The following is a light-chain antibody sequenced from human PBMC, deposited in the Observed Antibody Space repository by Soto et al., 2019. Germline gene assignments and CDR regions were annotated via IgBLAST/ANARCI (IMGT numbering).Light chain of an antibody. V-gene: IGLV8-61*01. J-gene: IGLJ3*02. CDR3: SSYTSYTTLWV. CDR1: SDSVSASHF. Sequence: QTVVTQEPSFSVSPGGTVTLTCGLSSDSVSASHFPSWYQQTPGQAPRTLIYNTNTRSSGVPDRFSGSILGNRAALTITGAQADDESDYYCSSYTSYTTLWVFGGGTKVTVL. CDR2: NTN.